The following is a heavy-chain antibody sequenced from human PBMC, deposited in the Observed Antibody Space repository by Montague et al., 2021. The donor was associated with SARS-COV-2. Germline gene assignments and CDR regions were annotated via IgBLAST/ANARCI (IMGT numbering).Heavy chain of an antibody. Sequence: SLRLSCAASGFTFSSYAMYWVRQAPGKGLEWVAVISYDGSNKYYADSVKGRFTISRDNSKNTLYLQMNSLRAEDTAVYYCARDLLGSGWYGFDYWGQGTLVTVSS. D-gene: IGHD6-19*01. CDR3: ARDLLGSGWYGFDY. V-gene: IGHV3-30-3*01. CDR2: ISYDGSNK. J-gene: IGHJ4*02. CDR1: GFTFSSYA.